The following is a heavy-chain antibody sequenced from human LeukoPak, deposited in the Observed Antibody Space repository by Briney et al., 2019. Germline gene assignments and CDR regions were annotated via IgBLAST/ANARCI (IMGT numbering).Heavy chain of an antibody. CDR3: ARNRHYYDSSGYRPSDAFDI. CDR1: GYSFTSYW. J-gene: IGHJ3*02. D-gene: IGHD3-22*01. V-gene: IGHV5-51*01. Sequence: GESLKISCKGSGYSFTSYWIGWVRQMPGKGLEWMGIIYPGDSDTRYSPSFQGQVTISADKSISTAYLQWSSLKASDTARYYCARNRHYYDSSGYRPSDAFDIWGQGTMVTVSS. CDR2: IYPGDSDT.